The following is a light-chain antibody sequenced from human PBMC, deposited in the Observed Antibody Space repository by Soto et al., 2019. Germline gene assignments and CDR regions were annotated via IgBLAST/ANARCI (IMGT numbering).Light chain of an antibody. CDR1: QGISSY. J-gene: IGKJ3*01. V-gene: IGKV1-9*01. Sequence: DIQLTQSPSFLSASVGDRVTITCRASQGISSYLAWYQQKPGKAPKLLIYAASTLQSGVPSRFSGSGSGTEFTHTISSLQPEDFATYYCQQLNSYPYSTFGPGTKVDIK. CDR3: QQLNSYPYST. CDR2: AAS.